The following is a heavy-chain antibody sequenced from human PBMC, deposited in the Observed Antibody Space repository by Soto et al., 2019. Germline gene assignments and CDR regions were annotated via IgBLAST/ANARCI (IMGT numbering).Heavy chain of an antibody. CDR2: IIPYLHVI. CDR3: ASGPAPDVDY. Sequence: QVPLVQSGAEVKKPGSSVRVSCKVSGDTFSRHNIAWVRQASGQGLEWMGRIIPYLHVITYAWKFRGRVTITADKSTSTVYMDLSSLTSEDTAVYFCASGPAPDVDYWGQGSLVTVSS. V-gene: IGHV1-69*02. D-gene: IGHD2-15*01. J-gene: IGHJ4*02. CDR1: GDTFSRHN.